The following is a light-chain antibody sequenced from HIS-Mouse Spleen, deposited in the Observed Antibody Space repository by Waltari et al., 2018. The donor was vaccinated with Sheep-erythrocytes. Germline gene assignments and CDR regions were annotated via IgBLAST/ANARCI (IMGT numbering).Light chain of an antibody. CDR2: GAS. V-gene: IGKV3-15*01. Sequence: ELVMTQSPATLSLSPGERATLPCRASQSVSSNLAWYQQKPGQAPRLLIYGASTRATGIPARFSGSGSGTEFTLTISSMQSEDFAVYYCQQYNNWPLTFGGGTKVEIK. J-gene: IGKJ4*01. CDR3: QQYNNWPLT. CDR1: QSVSSN.